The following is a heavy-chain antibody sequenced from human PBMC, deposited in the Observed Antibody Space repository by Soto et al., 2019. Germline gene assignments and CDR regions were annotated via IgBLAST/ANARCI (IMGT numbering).Heavy chain of an antibody. V-gene: IGHV4-34*01. CDR2: INHSGST. Sequence: SETLSLTFAVYGGSFSGYYWSWIRQPPGKGLEWIGEINHSGSTNYNPSLKSRVTISVDTSKNQFSLKLSSVTAADTAVYYCARVDVGSGWRIDDYWGQGTLVTVSS. CDR3: ARVDVGSGWRIDDY. J-gene: IGHJ4*02. CDR1: GGSFSGYY. D-gene: IGHD6-19*01.